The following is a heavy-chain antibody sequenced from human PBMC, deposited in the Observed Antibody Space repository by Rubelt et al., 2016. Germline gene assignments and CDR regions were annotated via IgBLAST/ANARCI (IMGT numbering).Heavy chain of an antibody. CDR2: IRQDGSEK. V-gene: IGHV3-7*01. CDR3: ARVAGDYDFHY. Sequence: ESGGGLVQPGGSLRLSCAASGFTFSSYWMSWVRRAPGKGLEWVANIRQDGSEKYYVDSVKGRFTISRDNAKNTLYLQMNSLRAEGTAVYYCARVAGDYDFHYWGQGTLVTVSS. CDR1: GFTFSSYW. J-gene: IGHJ4*02. D-gene: IGHD3-3*01.